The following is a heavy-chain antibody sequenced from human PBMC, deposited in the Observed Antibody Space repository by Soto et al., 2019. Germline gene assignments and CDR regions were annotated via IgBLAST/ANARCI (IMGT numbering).Heavy chain of an antibody. CDR2: VSAYNGNT. CDR1: GYTFSNDA. J-gene: IGHJ4*02. Sequence: QVQLVQSGAEVKKPGASVKVSCKASGYTFSNDAITWVRQAPGQGLEWMGWVSAYNGNTNYAQKFKGRVTMTTDTSTITAYMEIRSLRYEDTAVYFCARASRYYWNYMMYWGQGTLVTVSS. V-gene: IGHV1-18*01. D-gene: IGHD1-7*01. CDR3: ARASRYYWNYMMY.